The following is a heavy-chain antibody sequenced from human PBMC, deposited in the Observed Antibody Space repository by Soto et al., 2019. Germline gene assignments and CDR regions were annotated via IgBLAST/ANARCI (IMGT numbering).Heavy chain of an antibody. D-gene: IGHD6-13*01. V-gene: IGHV1-69*01. J-gene: IGHJ4*02. CDR3: AASSAIAAAGYFKF. CDR1: GDLFNNHA. CDR2: ISPLFSTT. Sequence: QVQLVQSGAEVKEPGSSVKVSCKASGDLFNNHAFNWVRQAPGQGLEWMGRISPLFSTTNYAQKFQGRVTIGADELTTIVYLEVNNLESYDTAMYDCAASSAIAAAGYFKFWGQGTLVTVSP.